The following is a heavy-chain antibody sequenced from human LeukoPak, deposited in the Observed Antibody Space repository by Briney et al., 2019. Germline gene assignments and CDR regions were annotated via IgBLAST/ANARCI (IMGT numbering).Heavy chain of an antibody. CDR3: AKDVPAAYFDY. Sequence: GGSLRLSCAVSGVTFSSYAMSWVRQAPGKGLEWVAFVRYDASTKFYADSVKGRFTISRDNSKTTLYLQMNSLRAEDTAVYYCAKDVPAAYFDYWGQGTLVTVSS. D-gene: IGHD2-2*01. V-gene: IGHV3-30*02. CDR1: GVTFSSYA. J-gene: IGHJ4*02. CDR2: VRYDASTK.